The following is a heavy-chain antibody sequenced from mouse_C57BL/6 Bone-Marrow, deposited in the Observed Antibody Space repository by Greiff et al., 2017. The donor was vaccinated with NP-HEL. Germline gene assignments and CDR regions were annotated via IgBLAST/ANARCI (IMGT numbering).Heavy chain of an antibody. CDR2: INPYNGGT. Sequence: VQLQQSGPVLVKPGASVKMSCKASGYTFTDYYMNWVKQSHGKSLEWIGVINPYNGGTSYNQKFKGKATLTVDKSSSTAYMELNSLTSEDSAVYYCARRGRWFAYWGQGTLVTVSA. J-gene: IGHJ3*01. D-gene: IGHD3-3*01. CDR1: GYTFTDYY. V-gene: IGHV1-19*01. CDR3: ARRGRWFAY.